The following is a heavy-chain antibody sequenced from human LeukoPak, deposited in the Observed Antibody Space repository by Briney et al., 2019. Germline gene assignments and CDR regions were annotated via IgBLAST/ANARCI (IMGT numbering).Heavy chain of an antibody. J-gene: IGHJ5*01. V-gene: IGHV3-48*01. D-gene: IGHD3-22*01. CDR1: GFTFSSNN. Sequence: PGGSLRLSCAASGFTFSSNNMNWVRQAPGKGLEWLSFISGSSSSIYYADSEEGRFTISRNNAKNSLYLQMNSLRAEDTAVYYCARDGWGSGYYPNWFDSWGQGTLVTVSS. CDR2: ISGSSSSI. CDR3: ARDGWGSGYYPNWFDS.